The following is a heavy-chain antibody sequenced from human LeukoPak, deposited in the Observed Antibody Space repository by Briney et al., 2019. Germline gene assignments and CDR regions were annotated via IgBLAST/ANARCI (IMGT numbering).Heavy chain of an antibody. CDR2: IKPDGSEE. V-gene: IGHV3-7*01. Sequence: GGSLRLSCAASGFTFSSYGMHWVRQAPGKGLEWLANIKPDGSEEYYVDSVKGRFTISRDNAKNSVDLQMDSLRAEDTAVYYCAREVDAAMDWGQGTLVTVPS. CDR3: AREVDAAMD. J-gene: IGHJ4*02. D-gene: IGHD5-18*01. CDR1: GFTFSSYG.